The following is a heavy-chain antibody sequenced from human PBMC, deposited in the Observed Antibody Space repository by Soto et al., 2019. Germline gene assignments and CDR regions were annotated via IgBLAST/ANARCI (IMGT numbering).Heavy chain of an antibody. CDR3: ARLEGLATISYYFDF. Sequence: QLQESGPGLVKPSETLSLTCSVSGDSINSDKYYWGWIRQPPGKGLEWIGSIYYRGNTYYNPSLQTPVTISQNKSTLQFSLRLNSVTSAASAVYFCARLEGLATISYYFDFWGQGAQVTVSS. D-gene: IGHD3-9*01. CDR1: GDSINSDKYY. J-gene: IGHJ4*02. V-gene: IGHV4-39*01. CDR2: IYYRGNT.